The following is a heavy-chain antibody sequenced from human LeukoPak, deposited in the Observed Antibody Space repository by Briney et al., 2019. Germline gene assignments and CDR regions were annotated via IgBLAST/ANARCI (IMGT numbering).Heavy chain of an antibody. Sequence: GGSLRLSCAASGFTFSDYWMGWVRQAPGKGLEWVANIKQDGSEKYYVDSVKGRFTISRDNAKNSLYLQMNSLRAEDTALYYCAKDSSYYYYYMDVWGKGTTVTISS. J-gene: IGHJ6*03. V-gene: IGHV3-7*03. CDR1: GFTFSDYW. CDR3: AKDSSYYYYYMDV. D-gene: IGHD1-7*01. CDR2: IKQDGSEK.